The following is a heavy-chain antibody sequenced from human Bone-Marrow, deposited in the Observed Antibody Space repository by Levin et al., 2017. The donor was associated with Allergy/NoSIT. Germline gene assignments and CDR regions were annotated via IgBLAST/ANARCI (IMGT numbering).Heavy chain of an antibody. CDR3: ARGATIAAVGTVGY. V-gene: IGHV3-74*01. D-gene: IGHD6-13*01. CDR1: GFTFSSYW. J-gene: IGHJ4*02. CDR2: INSDGSST. Sequence: GESLKISFAASGFTFSSYWMHWVRQAPGKGLVWVSHINSDGSSTNYGDSVKGRFTISRDNAKNTLYLQMNNLRAEDTAVYYCARGATIAAVGTVGYWGQGSLVTVSS.